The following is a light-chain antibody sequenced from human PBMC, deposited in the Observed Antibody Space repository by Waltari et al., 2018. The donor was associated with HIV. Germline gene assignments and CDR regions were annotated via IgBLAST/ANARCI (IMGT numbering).Light chain of an antibody. CDR2: WAS. CDR1: QSVLYSSNNKNY. V-gene: IGKV4-1*01. CDR3: QQYYSTPWT. Sequence: DIVMTQSPDSLAVSLGERATINCKSSQSVLYSSNNKNYLAWYQQKPGQHPKRLIYWASTRESGVPDRFSGSGSGTDFTLTISSLQAEDVAVYYCQQYYSTPWTFGQGTKVEIK. J-gene: IGKJ1*01.